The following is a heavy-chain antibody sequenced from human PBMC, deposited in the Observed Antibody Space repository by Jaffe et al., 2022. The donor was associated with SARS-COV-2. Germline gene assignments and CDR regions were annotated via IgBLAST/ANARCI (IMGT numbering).Heavy chain of an antibody. Sequence: QVQLQESGPGLVKPSETLSLTCTVSGGSISSYYWSWIRQPPGKGLEWIGYIYYSGSTNYNPSLKSRVTISVDTSKNQFSLKLSSVTAADTAVYYCARAQGYSSSVTSPYYYYYGMDVWGQGTTVTVSS. CDR1: GGSISSYY. J-gene: IGHJ6*02. CDR2: IYYSGST. D-gene: IGHD6-13*01. CDR3: ARAQGYSSSVTSPYYYYYGMDV. V-gene: IGHV4-59*01.